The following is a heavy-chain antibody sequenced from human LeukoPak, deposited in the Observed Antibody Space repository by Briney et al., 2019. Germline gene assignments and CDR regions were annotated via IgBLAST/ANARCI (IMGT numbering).Heavy chain of an antibody. CDR1: GFTFSSYG. Sequence: GGSLRLSCAASGFTFSSYGMHWVRQAPGKGLEWVAFIRYDGSNKYYADSVKGRFTISRDNSKNTLYLQMNSLRAEDTAVYYCAKDRFLEQQHIQLYYMDVWGKGTTVTVSS. J-gene: IGHJ6*03. D-gene: IGHD3-3*01. V-gene: IGHV3-30*02. CDR3: AKDRFLEQQHIQLYYMDV. CDR2: IRYDGSNK.